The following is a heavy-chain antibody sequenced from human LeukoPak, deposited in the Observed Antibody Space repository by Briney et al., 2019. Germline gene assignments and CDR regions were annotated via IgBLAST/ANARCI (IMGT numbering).Heavy chain of an antibody. CDR1: GFIFSDHY. D-gene: IGHD2-2*01. V-gene: IGHV3-11*03. Sequence: GESLRPSCAASGFIFSDHYMTWIRQAPGKGLEWVSYISGGSSDTGYADSVKGRFTISRDNAKNSLYLQMNDLRAEDTAVYYCARQCSIIKCAWGQGTLVTVSS. CDR2: ISGGSSDT. CDR3: ARQCSIIKCA. J-gene: IGHJ5*02.